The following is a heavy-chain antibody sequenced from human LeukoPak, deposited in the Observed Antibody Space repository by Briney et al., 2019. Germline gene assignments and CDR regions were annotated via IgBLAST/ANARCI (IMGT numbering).Heavy chain of an antibody. V-gene: IGHV4-4*02. CDR2: IYYSGST. CDR3: AFIAAAGTGY. Sequence: SETLSLTCAVSGDSISSTNWWGWVRQPPGKGLEWIGSIYYSGSTYYNPSLKSRVTISVDTSKNQFSLKLSSVTAADTAVYYCAFIAAAGTGYWGQGTLVTVSS. J-gene: IGHJ4*02. D-gene: IGHD6-13*01. CDR1: GDSISSTNW.